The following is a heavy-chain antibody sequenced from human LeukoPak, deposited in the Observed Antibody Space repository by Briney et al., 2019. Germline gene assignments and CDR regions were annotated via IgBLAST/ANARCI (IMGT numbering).Heavy chain of an antibody. D-gene: IGHD3-10*01. Sequence: SETLSLTCTVSGGSISSSSYYWGWIRQPPGKGLEWIGSIYYSGSTYYNPSLKSRVTISVDTSKNQFSLKLSSVTAADTAVYYCARLSVVQYYYGSGSYPGDWYFDLWGRGTLVTVSS. CDR1: GGSISSSSYY. CDR2: IYYSGST. V-gene: IGHV4-39*01. J-gene: IGHJ2*01. CDR3: ARLSVVQYYYGSGSYPGDWYFDL.